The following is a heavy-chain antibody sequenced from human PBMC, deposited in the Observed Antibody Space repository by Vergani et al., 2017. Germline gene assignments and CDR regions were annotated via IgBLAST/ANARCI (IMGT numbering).Heavy chain of an antibody. CDR1: GYSISRGYY. Sequence: QVQLQESGPGLVKPSETLSLTCSVSGYSISRGYYWGWIRQPPGKGLEWIATVFHSGSAYYNPSLRRRVTISVETSKNQFSLRLTTLTAADTAVYYCARVDTQVPATSHFDYMDVWGKGTTVVVSS. V-gene: IGHV4-38-2*02. CDR2: VFHSGSA. D-gene: IGHD6-25*01. J-gene: IGHJ6*03. CDR3: ARVDTQVPATSHFDYMDV.